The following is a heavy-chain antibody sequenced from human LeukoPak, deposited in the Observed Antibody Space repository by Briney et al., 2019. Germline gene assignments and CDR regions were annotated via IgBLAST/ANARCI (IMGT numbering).Heavy chain of an antibody. Sequence: GGSLRLSCAASGFTFSSYAVSWVRQAPGKGLEWVSAISGSGGSTYYADSVKGRFTISRDNSKNTLYLQMNSLRAEDTAVYYCAKDYCSSTSCYVSEYYYYMDVWGKGTTVTVSS. J-gene: IGHJ6*03. V-gene: IGHV3-23*01. CDR2: ISGSGGST. CDR3: AKDYCSSTSCYVSEYYYYMDV. D-gene: IGHD2-2*01. CDR1: GFTFSSYA.